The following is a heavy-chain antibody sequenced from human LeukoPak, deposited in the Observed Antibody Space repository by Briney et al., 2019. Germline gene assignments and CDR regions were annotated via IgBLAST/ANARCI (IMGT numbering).Heavy chain of an antibody. J-gene: IGHJ4*02. CDR1: GYTLTELS. CDR2: FYPEDGET. D-gene: IGHD6-19*01. V-gene: IGHV1-24*01. Sequence: ASVTVSCKVSGYTLTELSMHWVRQAPGKGLEWMGGFYPEDGETIYAQKFQGRATMTEDTSTDTAYMELSSLRSEDTAVYYCATNVRRYSSGWYPGDFDYWGQGTLVTVSS. CDR3: ATNVRRYSSGWYPGDFDY.